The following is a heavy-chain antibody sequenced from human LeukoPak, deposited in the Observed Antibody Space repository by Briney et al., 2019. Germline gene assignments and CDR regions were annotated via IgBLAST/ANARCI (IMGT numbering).Heavy chain of an antibody. D-gene: IGHD3-3*01. V-gene: IGHV3-23*01. CDR3: AKDQDKGGFGSGYYLSDSFDY. J-gene: IGHJ4*02. CDR2: ISGIGGST. Sequence: PGGSLTLSCAASGFTFSSYAMSWVRQPPGRGLEWVSAISGIGGSTYYADSAQGRFTISRDNSNNTMYLPMNSLRGEDTAVYYCAKDQDKGGFGSGYYLSDSFDYWGPGTLVTVSS. CDR1: GFTFSSYA.